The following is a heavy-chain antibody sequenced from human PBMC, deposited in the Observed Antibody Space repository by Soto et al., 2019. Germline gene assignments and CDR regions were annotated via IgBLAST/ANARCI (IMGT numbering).Heavy chain of an antibody. CDR3: TREQSDDNYLGP. CDR1: GAALSSGGYF. Sequence: SSETLSLTCSVSGAALSSGGYFYTWVRQPPGKGPQWLGHISYSWGTNYNPSLKSRVTISLGKSKSQYSLRLTSVTAADTAVYDCTREQSDDNYLGPWGRGT. CDR2: ISYSWGT. D-gene: IGHD1-1*01. J-gene: IGHJ5*02. V-gene: IGHV4-61*08.